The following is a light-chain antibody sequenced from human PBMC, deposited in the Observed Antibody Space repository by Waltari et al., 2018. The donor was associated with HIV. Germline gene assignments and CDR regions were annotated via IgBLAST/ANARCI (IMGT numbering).Light chain of an antibody. CDR1: QTVGAN. V-gene: IGKV3-15*01. Sequence: LMTQSPATVSASPGEGVTLFCRASQTVGANVAWYKQKVGQAPRLLVFGASTRATAIPDRLHGSGSGTEFTLTINSLQSEDFGVYYCQQYNRWPWTFGQGTRVEV. CDR3: QQYNRWPWT. CDR2: GAS. J-gene: IGKJ1*01.